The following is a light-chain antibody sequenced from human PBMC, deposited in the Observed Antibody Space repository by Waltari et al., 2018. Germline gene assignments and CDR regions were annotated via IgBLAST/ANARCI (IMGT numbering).Light chain of an antibody. J-gene: IGKJ2*01. CDR1: QSVSSSY. CDR2: GAS. Sequence: GERATLSCRASQSVSSSYLAWYQQKPGQAPRLLIYGASSRATGIPDRFSGSGSGTDFTLTISRLEPEDFAVYYCQQYGSSREYTFGQGTKLEIK. CDR3: QQYGSSREYT. V-gene: IGKV3-20*01.